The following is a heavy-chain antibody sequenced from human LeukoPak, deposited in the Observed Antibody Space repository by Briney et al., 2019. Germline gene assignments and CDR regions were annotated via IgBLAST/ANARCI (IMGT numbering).Heavy chain of an antibody. Sequence: GGSLRLSCAASGFTFDDYAMHWVRQAPGKGLEWVSGISWNSGSIGYADSVKGRFTISRDNAKNSLYLQMNSLRVEDTAVYYCARGDGYAQKDWGQGTLVTVPS. CDR2: ISWNSGSI. CDR1: GFTFDDYA. J-gene: IGHJ4*02. V-gene: IGHV3-9*01. CDR3: ARGDGYAQKD. D-gene: IGHD5-12*01.